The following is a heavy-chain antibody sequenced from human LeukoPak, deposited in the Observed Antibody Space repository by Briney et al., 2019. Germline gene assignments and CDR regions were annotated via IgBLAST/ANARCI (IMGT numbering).Heavy chain of an antibody. D-gene: IGHD3-22*01. V-gene: IGHV1-18*01. Sequence: ASVKVSCKASGYTFTSYGISWVRQAPGQGVEWMGWISAYNGNTNYAQKLQGRVTRTTDTSTSTAYMELRSLRSDDTAVYYCARDTPHMIVLADAFDIWGQGTMVTVSS. J-gene: IGHJ3*02. CDR3: ARDTPHMIVLADAFDI. CDR1: GYTFTSYG. CDR2: ISAYNGNT.